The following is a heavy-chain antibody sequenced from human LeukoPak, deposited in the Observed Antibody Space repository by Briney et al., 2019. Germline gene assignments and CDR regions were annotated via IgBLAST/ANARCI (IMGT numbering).Heavy chain of an antibody. CDR1: GFTFSSYW. V-gene: IGHV3-7*03. CDR3: ARGVYSGYDFYYFDY. CDR2: IKQDGSEK. D-gene: IGHD5-12*01. Sequence: PGGSLRLSCAASGFTFSSYWMSWVRQAPGKGLGWVANIKQDGSEKYYVDSVKGRFTVSRDNAKNSLYLQMNRLRAEDTAVYYCARGVYSGYDFYYFDYWGQGTLVTVSS. J-gene: IGHJ4*02.